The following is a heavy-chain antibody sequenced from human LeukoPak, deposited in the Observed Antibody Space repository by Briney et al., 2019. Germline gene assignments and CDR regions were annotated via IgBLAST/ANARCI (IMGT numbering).Heavy chain of an antibody. CDR1: GFTFRSHW. V-gene: IGHV3-74*01. CDR2: INRDGSST. CDR3: ARETANYSDYFFDY. J-gene: IGHJ4*02. D-gene: IGHD4-11*01. Sequence: GGSLRLSCAASGFTFRSHWMHWVRQAPGKGLVWVSRINRDGSSTSYADSVRGRFTISRDNAKNTLYLQMNSLRAEDTAVYYCARETANYSDYFFDYWGQGTLVTVSS.